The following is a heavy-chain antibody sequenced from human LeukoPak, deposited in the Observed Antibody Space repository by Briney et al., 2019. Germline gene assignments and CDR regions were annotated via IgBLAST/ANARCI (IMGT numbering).Heavy chain of an antibody. D-gene: IGHD6-25*01. V-gene: IGHV3-23*01. CDR3: AKDPYSSAPRTSPYFHC. J-gene: IGHJ4*02. CDR1: GFPFSSYA. Sequence: GGSLRLSCSASGFPFSSYAMSWVRQAPGKGLEWVSAISDSGDASYYADAVKGRFTVSRDNARNTLYLQKNSLRAEDTAVYYCAKDPYSSAPRTSPYFHCWGQGTLVTVSS. CDR2: ISDSGDAS.